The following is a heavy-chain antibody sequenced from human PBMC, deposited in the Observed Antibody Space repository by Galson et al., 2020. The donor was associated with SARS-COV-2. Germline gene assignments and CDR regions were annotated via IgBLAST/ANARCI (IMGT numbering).Heavy chain of an antibody. V-gene: IGHV4-34*01. CDR1: GGSFSGYY. CDR2: INHSGST. CDR3: ARGRRPAVKVPGRNWFDP. J-gene: IGHJ5*02. Sequence: SETLSLTCAVYGGSFSGYYWSWIRQPPGKGLEWIGEINHSGSTNYNPSLKSRVTISVDTSKNQFSLKLSSVTAADTAVYYCARGRRPAVKVPGRNWFDPWGQGTLVTVSS.